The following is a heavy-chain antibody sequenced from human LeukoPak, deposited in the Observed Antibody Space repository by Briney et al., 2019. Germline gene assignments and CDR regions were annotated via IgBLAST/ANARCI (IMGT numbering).Heavy chain of an antibody. J-gene: IGHJ5*02. CDR3: ARVSQIRYFDWFWKYTWFAP. D-gene: IGHD3-9*01. CDR2: INPNSIGT. CDR1: GYTFTPYY. Sequence: SVNVSCKASGYTFTPYYIHSVRQSPGQGLEWMGWINPNSIGTNNAQKYHARVTMTRSTAISPASPELSRLKSDDRAVYYCARVSQIRYFDWFWKYTWFAPWGQGTLVTVSP. V-gene: IGHV1-2*02.